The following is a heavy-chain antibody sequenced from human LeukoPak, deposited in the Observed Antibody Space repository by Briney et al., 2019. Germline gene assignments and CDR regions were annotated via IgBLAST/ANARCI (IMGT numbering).Heavy chain of an antibody. J-gene: IGHJ4*02. Sequence: GGSLRLSCAASGFTFSNAWMSWVRQAPGKGLEWVGRIKSKTDGGTTDYAAPVKGRFTISRDDSKNTLYLQMNSLKTEDTAVYYCTTTLDIVLMVSLPIFDYWGQGTLVTVSS. CDR3: TTTLDIVLMVSLPIFDY. D-gene: IGHD2-8*01. V-gene: IGHV3-15*01. CDR2: IKSKTDGGTT. CDR1: GFTFSNAW.